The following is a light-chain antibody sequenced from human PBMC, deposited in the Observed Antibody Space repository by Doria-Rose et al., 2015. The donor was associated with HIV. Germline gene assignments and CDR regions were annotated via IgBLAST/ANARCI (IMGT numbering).Light chain of an antibody. CDR1: QSFSSTY. CDR2: DGS. J-gene: IGKJ1*01. Sequence: EIVLTQSPGTLSLSPGERATLSCRASQSFSSTYLAWYQQKPGHAPSPLIYDGSTRATGIPDRFSASGSGTDFTLTINRLEPEDFALYYCHQYGTSWTFGQGTKVEI. CDR3: HQYGTSWT. V-gene: IGKV3-20*01.